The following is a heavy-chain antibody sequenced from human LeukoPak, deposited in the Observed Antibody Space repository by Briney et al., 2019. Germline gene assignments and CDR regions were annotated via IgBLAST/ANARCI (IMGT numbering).Heavy chain of an antibody. CDR1: GGSFSGYY. CDR2: HSGST. V-gene: IGHV4-59*01. D-gene: IGHD5-12*01. CDR3: ARDGYSGNDGL. Sequence: PSETLSLTCAVYGGSFSGYYWSWIRQPPGKGLEWIGYHSGSTNYNPSLKSRVTISVDTSKNQFSLKLSSVTAADTAVYYCARDGYSGNDGLWGQGTLVTVSS. J-gene: IGHJ4*02.